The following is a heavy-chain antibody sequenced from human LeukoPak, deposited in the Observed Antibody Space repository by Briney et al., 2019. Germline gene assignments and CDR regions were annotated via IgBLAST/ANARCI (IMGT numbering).Heavy chain of an antibody. Sequence: GGTLRLSCAASGFTFSSYAMSWVRQAPGKGLEWVSAISGSGGSTYYADSVKGRFTISRDNSKNTLYLQMNSLRAEDTAVYYCAKNFGQWLVPPYFDYWGQGTLVTVSS. D-gene: IGHD6-19*01. J-gene: IGHJ4*02. CDR1: GFTFSSYA. V-gene: IGHV3-23*01. CDR2: ISGSGGST. CDR3: AKNFGQWLVPPYFDY.